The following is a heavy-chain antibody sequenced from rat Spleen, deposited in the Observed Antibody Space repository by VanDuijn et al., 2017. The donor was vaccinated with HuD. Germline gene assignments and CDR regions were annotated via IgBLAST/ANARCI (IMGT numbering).Heavy chain of an antibody. Sequence: EVQLVESGGGLVQPGRSMKLSCAASGLSFSNYDMAWVRQAPTKGLEWVVTISYDGSSTYYRDSVKGRFTISRDNAKSTLYLQMDSLRSEDTATYYCATGPRILRLDWFVYWGQGTLVTVSS. J-gene: IGHJ3*01. CDR3: ATGPRILRLDWFVY. D-gene: IGHD1-6*01. CDR2: ISYDGSST. CDR1: GLSFSNYD. V-gene: IGHV5-29*01.